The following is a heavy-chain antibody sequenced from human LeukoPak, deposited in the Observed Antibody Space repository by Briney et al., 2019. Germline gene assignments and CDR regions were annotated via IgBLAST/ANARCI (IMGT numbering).Heavy chain of an antibody. CDR1: GGSFSGYY. J-gene: IGHJ4*02. CDR2: INHSGST. CDR3: ARGRWYYGSGSYEDY. V-gene: IGHV4-34*01. Sequence: PSETLSLTCAVYGGSFSGYYWSWIRQPPGKGLEWIGEINHSGSTNYNPSLKSRVTISVDTSKNQFSLKLSSVTAADTAVYYCARGRWYYGSGSYEDYWGQGTLVTVSS. D-gene: IGHD3-10*01.